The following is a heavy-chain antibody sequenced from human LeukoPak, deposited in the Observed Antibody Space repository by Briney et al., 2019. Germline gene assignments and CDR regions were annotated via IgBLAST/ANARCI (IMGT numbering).Heavy chain of an antibody. CDR2: ISSSGSGGST. CDR3: AKDNPGTITMINPTDDAFDI. D-gene: IGHD3-22*01. J-gene: IGHJ3*02. Sequence: PGGSLRLSCAASGFTFNDYYMSWIRQAPGKGLEWVSYISSSGSGGSTYYADSVKGRFTISRDNSKNTLYLQMNSLRAEDTAVYYCAKDNPGTITMINPTDDAFDIWGQGTMVTVSS. V-gene: IGHV3-11*01. CDR1: GFTFNDYY.